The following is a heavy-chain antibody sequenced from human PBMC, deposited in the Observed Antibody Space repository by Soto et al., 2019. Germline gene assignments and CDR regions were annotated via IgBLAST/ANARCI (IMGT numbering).Heavy chain of an antibody. J-gene: IGHJ4*02. CDR3: ARGVWDSSGWYADY. CDR2: MNPNSGNT. D-gene: IGHD6-19*01. CDR1: GYIFTSYD. V-gene: IGHV1-8*01. Sequence: QVQLVQSGAEVKKPGASVKVSCKASGYIFTSYDINWVRQATGQGLEWMGWMNPNSGNTGYAQKSQGRVTMTRNTSISTAYMELSSLRSEDTAVYYCARGVWDSSGWYADYWGQGTLVTVSS.